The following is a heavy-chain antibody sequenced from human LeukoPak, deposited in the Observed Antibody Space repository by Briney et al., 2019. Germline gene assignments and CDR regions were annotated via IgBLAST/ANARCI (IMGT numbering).Heavy chain of an antibody. D-gene: IGHD3-10*01. CDR2: ISSSSSTI. V-gene: IGHV3-48*02. CDR3: ARGREYGSGTIRAFDI. CDR1: GFTFSSFR. J-gene: IGHJ3*02. Sequence: GGSLRLSCAASGFTFSSFRMNWFRQAPGKGLEGISDISSSSSTIYYADSVKGRFTISRDNAKNSLYLQMSSLRDEDTAVSYCARGREYGSGTIRAFDIWGQGTMVTVSS.